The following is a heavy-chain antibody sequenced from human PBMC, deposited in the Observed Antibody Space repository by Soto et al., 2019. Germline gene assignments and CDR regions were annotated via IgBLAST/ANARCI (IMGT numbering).Heavy chain of an antibody. Sequence: EVQLLESGGGLVQPGGSLRLSCAASGFTFSSYAMSWVRRAQGRGLGWVSAINGGGGSTYYAASVKGRFTISRDSSKNTLYLQMNSLRAEDTAVYYCAKDRSSTSCYAFDYWGQGTLVTVSS. CDR1: GFTFSSYA. J-gene: IGHJ4*02. V-gene: IGHV3-23*01. CDR2: INGGGGST. D-gene: IGHD2-2*01. CDR3: AKDRSSTSCYAFDY.